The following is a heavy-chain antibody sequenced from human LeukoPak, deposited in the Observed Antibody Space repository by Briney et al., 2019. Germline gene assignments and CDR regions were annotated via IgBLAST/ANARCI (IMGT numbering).Heavy chain of an antibody. CDR1: GGSISSYY. CDR3: ARVGTSGSYTSDEVWFDP. V-gene: IGHV4-59*01. J-gene: IGHJ5*02. D-gene: IGHD1-26*01. CDR2: IYYSGST. Sequence: TSETLSLTCTVSGGSISSYYWSWIRQPPGKGLEWIGYIYYSGSTNYNPSLKSRVTISVDTSKNQFSLKLSSVTAADTAVYYCARVGTSGSYTSDEVWFDPWGQGTLVTVSS.